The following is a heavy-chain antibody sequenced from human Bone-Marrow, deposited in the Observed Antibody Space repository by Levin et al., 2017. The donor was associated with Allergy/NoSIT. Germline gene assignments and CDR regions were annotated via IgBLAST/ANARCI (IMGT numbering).Heavy chain of an antibody. J-gene: IGHJ5*02. CDR2: IYPADSDT. D-gene: IGHD3-10*01. V-gene: IGHV5-51*01. Sequence: GGSLRLSCQTSGYKFTSYWIGWVRQVPGEGLEWMGIIYPADSDTRYRPSFQGQVTISVDTSISTAYLQWSSLKASDTAMYYCARENYHGSGRGWFDPWGQGTLVTVSS. CDR3: ARENYHGSGRGWFDP. CDR1: GYKFTSYW.